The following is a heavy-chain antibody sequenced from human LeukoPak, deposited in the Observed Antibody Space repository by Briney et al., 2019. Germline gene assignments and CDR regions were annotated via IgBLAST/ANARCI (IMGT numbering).Heavy chain of an antibody. Sequence: GGSLRLSCAASGFTFSSYAMSWVRQAPGKGLEWVSAISGSGGSTYYADSVKGRFTISRDNAKNSLYLQMNSLRAEDTAVYYCARVDVSGYYYPPDYWGQGTLVTVSS. CDR1: GFTFSSYA. J-gene: IGHJ4*02. D-gene: IGHD3-22*01. CDR3: ARVDVSGYYYPPDY. V-gene: IGHV3-23*01. CDR2: ISGSGGST.